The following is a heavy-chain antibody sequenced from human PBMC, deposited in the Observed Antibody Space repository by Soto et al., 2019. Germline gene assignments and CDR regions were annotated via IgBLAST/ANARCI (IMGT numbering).Heavy chain of an antibody. J-gene: IGHJ3*02. CDR2: IIPIFGTA. CDR3: ARDRGPISSGDLDAFDI. D-gene: IGHD4-17*01. Sequence: SVKVSCKASGGTFSSYAISWVRQAPGQGLEWMGGIIPIFGTANYAQKFQGRVTITADESTSTAYMELSSLRSEDTAVYYCARDRGPISSGDLDAFDIWGHGTMVTVSS. CDR1: GGTFSSYA. V-gene: IGHV1-69*13.